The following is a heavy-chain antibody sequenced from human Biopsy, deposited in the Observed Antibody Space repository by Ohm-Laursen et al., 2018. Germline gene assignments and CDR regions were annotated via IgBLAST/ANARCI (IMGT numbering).Heavy chain of an antibody. CDR3: ATKLTGYFHH. D-gene: IGHD3-9*01. J-gene: IGHJ1*01. V-gene: IGHV1-69*06. CDR1: EGTFSNYG. Sequence: SSVKVSCKAPEGTFSNYGVNWVRQAPGQGLEWLGGNIPILGTGNYAQKFQDRVTVAADTSTSTATLELRSLRSDDTAVYYCATKLTGYFHHWGQGTLVIVSS. CDR2: NIPILGTG.